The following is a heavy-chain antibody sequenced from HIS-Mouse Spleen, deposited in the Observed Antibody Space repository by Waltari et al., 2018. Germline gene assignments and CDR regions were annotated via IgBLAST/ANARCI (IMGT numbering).Heavy chain of an antibody. CDR3: ARRRGWFDY. CDR1: GGSISSSSYY. V-gene: IGHV4-39*01. Sequence: QLQLQESGPGLVKPSETLSLTCTVSGGSISSSSYYWGWIRQPPGKGLGWIGSIYYSGGTYYNPSLKGRVPISVDTSKNQFSLKLSSVTAADTAVYYCARRRGWFDYWGQGTLVTVSS. CDR2: IYYSGGT. D-gene: IGHD6-19*01. J-gene: IGHJ4*02.